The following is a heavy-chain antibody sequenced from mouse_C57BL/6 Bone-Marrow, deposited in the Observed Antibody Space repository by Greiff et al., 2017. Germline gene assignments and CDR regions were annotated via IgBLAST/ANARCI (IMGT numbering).Heavy chain of an antibody. V-gene: IGHV5-17*01. CDR2: ISRGSSTI. D-gene: IGHD2-4*01. J-gene: IGHJ4*01. CDR3: ARPGLRRNYYAMDY. Sequence: EVKVVESGGGLVKPGGSLKLSCAASGFTFSDYGMHWVRQAPEKGLEWVAYISRGSSTIYYADTVKGRFTISRDNAKNTLFLQMTSLRSEDTAMYYCARPGLRRNYYAMDYWGQGTSVTVSS. CDR1: GFTFSDYG.